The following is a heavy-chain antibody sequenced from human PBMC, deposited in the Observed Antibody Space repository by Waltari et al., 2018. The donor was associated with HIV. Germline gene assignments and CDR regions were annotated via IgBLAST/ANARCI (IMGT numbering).Heavy chain of an antibody. J-gene: IGHJ4*02. D-gene: IGHD6-19*01. CDR3: ARGSLWVAVAGGFDY. V-gene: IGHV1-3*01. Sequence: QVQLVQSGAEVKKPGASVKVSCKASGYTFTSYAMHWVRQAPGQRLEWMGWINAGNGNTKYSQKFQGRVTITRDTSASTAYMELSSLRSEDTAVYYCARGSLWVAVAGGFDYWGQGTLVTVSS. CDR2: INAGNGNT. CDR1: GYTFTSYA.